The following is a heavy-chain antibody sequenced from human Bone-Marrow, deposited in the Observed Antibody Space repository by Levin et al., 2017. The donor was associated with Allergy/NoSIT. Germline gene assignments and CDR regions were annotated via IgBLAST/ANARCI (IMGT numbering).Heavy chain of an antibody. Sequence: KISCKASGVTFSSYSISWVRQAPGQGPVWMGTIIPLFGATTYAQKFQDRVTITADKSTHTAYLELSSLRSDDTAVYFCARPEADTVVLPTTTQDAFDIWGQGTLVTVSS. J-gene: IGHJ3*02. D-gene: IGHD4/OR15-4a*01. V-gene: IGHV1-69*06. CDR1: GVTFSSYS. CDR3: ARPEADTVVLPTTTQDAFDI. CDR2: IIPLFGAT.